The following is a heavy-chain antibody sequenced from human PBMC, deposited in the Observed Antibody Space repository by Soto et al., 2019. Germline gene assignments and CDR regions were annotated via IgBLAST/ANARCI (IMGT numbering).Heavy chain of an antibody. D-gene: IGHD4-4*01. J-gene: IGHJ6*02. CDR3: AKARQAQSHYYYGMDV. V-gene: IGHV3-74*01. CDR1: GFSFSSYW. CDR2: INSDGSIT. Sequence: GGSLRLSCAASGFSFSSYWMHWVRQVPGKGLVWVSRINSDGSITDYADSVKGRFTISRDSSNNTLYLQMNSLRGEDTAIYYCAKARQAQSHYYYGMDVWGQGTPVTVSS.